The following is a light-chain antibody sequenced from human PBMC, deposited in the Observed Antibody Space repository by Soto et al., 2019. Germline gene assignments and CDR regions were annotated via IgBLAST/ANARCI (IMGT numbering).Light chain of an antibody. V-gene: IGLV2-23*01. Sequence: QSVLTQPASVSGSPGQSITISCTGTSSDVGSYNLVSWYQQHSGKAPKLMIYEGSKRPSGVSNRFSGSKSGNTASLTISGLQAEDEADYYCCSYAGSFGGGTQLTVL. CDR2: EGS. CDR1: SSDVGSYNL. CDR3: CSYAGS. J-gene: IGLJ2*01.